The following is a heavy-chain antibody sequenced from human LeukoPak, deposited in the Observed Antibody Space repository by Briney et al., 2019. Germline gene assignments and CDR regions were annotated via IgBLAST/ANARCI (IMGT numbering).Heavy chain of an antibody. J-gene: IGHJ3*02. D-gene: IGHD1-14*01. CDR3: ARTLRLGTPRAFDI. Sequence: GGSLRLSCSASGFTFSSYAMHWVRQAPGKGLEWVANIHEDGSDKYYVDSVKGRFTISRDNAKNSLYLQMNSLRAEDTALYYCARTLRLGTPRAFDIWGRGTMVTVSS. CDR1: GFTFSSYA. CDR2: IHEDGSDK. V-gene: IGHV3-7*05.